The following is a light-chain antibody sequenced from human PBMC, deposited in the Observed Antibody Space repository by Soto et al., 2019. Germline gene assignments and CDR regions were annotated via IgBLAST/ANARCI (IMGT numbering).Light chain of an antibody. CDR2: WAS. CDR1: QSVLYSSNNKNY. J-gene: IGKJ4*01. CDR3: QQYYSTPLT. Sequence: DIVRSQSPDSLAVSLGGRATINCKSSQSVLYSSNNKNYLAWYQQKPGQPPKLLIYWASTRESGVPDRFSGSGSGTDFTLTISSLQAGDVAVYYCQQYYSTPLTFGGGTKVEIK. V-gene: IGKV4-1*01.